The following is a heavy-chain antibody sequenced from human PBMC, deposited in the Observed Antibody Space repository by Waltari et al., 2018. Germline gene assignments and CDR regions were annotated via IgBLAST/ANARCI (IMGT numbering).Heavy chain of an antibody. D-gene: IGHD2-2*01. J-gene: IGHJ4*02. CDR1: GGSISSGDYY. CDR2: IYYSGST. Sequence: QVHLQESGPGLVKPSQTLSLTCTVSGGSISSGDYYWTCIRQPPGKGLEWIGYIYYSGSTYSIPSLKSRVTISVDTSKNQFSLTLSSVTAADTAVYYCARGNCSSTSCPHAFDYWGQGTLVTVSS. CDR3: ARGNCSSTSCPHAFDY. V-gene: IGHV4-30-4*08.